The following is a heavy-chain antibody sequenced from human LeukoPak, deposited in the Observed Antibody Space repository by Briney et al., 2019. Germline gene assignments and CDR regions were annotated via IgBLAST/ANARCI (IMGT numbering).Heavy chain of an antibody. V-gene: IGHV1-69*05. D-gene: IGHD6-19*01. J-gene: IGHJ3*02. CDR1: GGTFSSYA. CDR3: ARTGDVVAVYNAFDI. CDR2: INPIFGTA. Sequence: GASVKVSCKASGGTFSSYAISWLRQAPGRGREWMGRINPIFGTANYAQKFQGRVTITTDESTSTAYMELSRLRSENTAVYYCARTGDVVAVYNAFDIWGQGTMVTVSP.